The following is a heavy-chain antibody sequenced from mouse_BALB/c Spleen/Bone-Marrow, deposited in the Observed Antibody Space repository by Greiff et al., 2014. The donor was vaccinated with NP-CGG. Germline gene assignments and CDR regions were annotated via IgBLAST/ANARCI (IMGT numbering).Heavy chain of an antibody. CDR2: IYPGSGST. CDR1: GYTFTSYL. J-gene: IGHJ3*01. Sequence: LQQSGSELVRPGASVKLSRKASGYTFTSYLIHWVKQRPGQGLEWIGNIYPGSGSTNYDEKFKSKATLTVDTSSSTAYMQLSSLTSEDSAVYYCTRTYGNYPAWFAYWGQGTLVTVSA. CDR3: TRTYGNYPAWFAY. V-gene: IGHV1S22*01. D-gene: IGHD2-1*01.